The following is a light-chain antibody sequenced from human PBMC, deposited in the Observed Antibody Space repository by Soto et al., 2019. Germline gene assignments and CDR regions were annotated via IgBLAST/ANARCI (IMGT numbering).Light chain of an antibody. CDR1: TGAVTSGHY. CDR3: LLSYSGARPVV. CDR2: DTS. J-gene: IGLJ2*01. V-gene: IGLV7-46*01. Sequence: QSVVTQEPSLTVSPGGTVTLTCGSSTGAVTSGHYPYWFQQKPGQAPRTLIYDTSNKHSWTPARFSGSLLGGKAALTLSGEQSEDEAEYYCLLSYSGARPVVFGGGTKLTVL.